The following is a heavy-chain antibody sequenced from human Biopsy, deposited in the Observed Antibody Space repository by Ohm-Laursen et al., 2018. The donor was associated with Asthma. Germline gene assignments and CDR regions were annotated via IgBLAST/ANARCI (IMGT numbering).Heavy chain of an antibody. CDR3: ASGGIAVAGPSHYYYYYGMDV. CDR1: GGSISSYY. CDR2: IYYSGST. V-gene: IGHV4-59*01. Sequence: GTLSLTCTVSGGSISSYYWSWIRQPPGKGLEWIGYIYYSGSTNYSPSLKSRVTISVDTSKNQFSLKLSSVTAADTAVYYCASGGIAVAGPSHYYYYYGMDVWGQGTTVTVSS. J-gene: IGHJ6*02. D-gene: IGHD6-19*01.